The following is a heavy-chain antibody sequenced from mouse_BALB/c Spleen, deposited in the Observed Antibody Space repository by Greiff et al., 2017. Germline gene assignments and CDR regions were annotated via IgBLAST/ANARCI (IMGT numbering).Heavy chain of an antibody. Sequence: QVQLQQSGPELVKPGASVKISCKASGYAFSSSWMNWVKQRPGQGLEWIGRIYPGDGDTNYNGKFKGKATLTADKSSSTAYMQLSSLTSVDSAVYFCARYYRYDGAWFAYWGQGTLVTVSA. CDR1: GYAFSSSW. V-gene: IGHV1-82*01. J-gene: IGHJ3*01. CDR2: IYPGDGDT. D-gene: IGHD2-14*01. CDR3: ARYYRYDGAWFAY.